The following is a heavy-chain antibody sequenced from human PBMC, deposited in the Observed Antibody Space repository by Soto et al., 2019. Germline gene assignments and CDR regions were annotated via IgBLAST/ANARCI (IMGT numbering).Heavy chain of an antibody. Sequence: SVKVSCKASVDTFSSYAISWVRQAPGQGLEWMGGIIPIFGTANYAQKFQGRVTITADESTSTAYMELSSLRSEDTAVYYCARDGSGYRSRASPMDVWGQGTTVTVSS. J-gene: IGHJ6*02. CDR2: IIPIFGTA. D-gene: IGHD3-22*01. CDR3: ARDGSGYRSRASPMDV. CDR1: VDTFSSYA. V-gene: IGHV1-69*13.